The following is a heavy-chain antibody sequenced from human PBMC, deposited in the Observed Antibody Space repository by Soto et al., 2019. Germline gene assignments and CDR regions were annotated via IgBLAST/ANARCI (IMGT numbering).Heavy chain of an antibody. CDR2: IDPRDSYV. D-gene: IGHD2-2*01. J-gene: IGHJ5*02. CDR3: ARLFCSTTTCDSWFDP. Sequence: GESLKISCTGFGYTFTTFWISWVRQMPGKGLEWMGRIDPRDSYVNYSPSFQGHVTISLDKSISTAYLQWGSLKASDTAMYYCARLFCSTTTCDSWFDPWGQGPLVPVSP. CDR1: GYTFTTFW. V-gene: IGHV5-10-1*01.